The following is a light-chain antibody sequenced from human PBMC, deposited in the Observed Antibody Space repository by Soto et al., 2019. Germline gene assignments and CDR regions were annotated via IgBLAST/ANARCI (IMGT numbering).Light chain of an antibody. CDR1: QYVSSS. CDR2: KKS. J-gene: IGKJ1*01. CDR3: QQYNTYPWT. V-gene: IGKV1-5*03. Sequence: DIPMTQSPSTLSAFVGERVTITCRASQYVSSSLAWYQQKPGKAPKLMIYKKSILESEVPSRFSGSASGTEFTLSISSLQPDDFATYWCQQYNTYPWTFGQGTKVEIK.